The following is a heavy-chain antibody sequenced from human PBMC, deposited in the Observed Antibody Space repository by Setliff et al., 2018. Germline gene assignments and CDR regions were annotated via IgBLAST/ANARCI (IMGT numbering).Heavy chain of an antibody. D-gene: IGHD2-2*01. CDR2: ISAHTGNT. CDR3: SRLVRFCIRTSCQRLSGGDF. CDR1: GYTFSDYG. Sequence: GASVKVSCKTSGYTFSDYGIAWVRQAPGQGLEWMGWISAHTGNTFYSPKFHGRLTLTTDTSTRTAYMQLRSLDSDDTAVYYCSRLVRFCIRTSCQRLSGGDFWGQGALVTVSS. V-gene: IGHV1-18*01. J-gene: IGHJ4*02.